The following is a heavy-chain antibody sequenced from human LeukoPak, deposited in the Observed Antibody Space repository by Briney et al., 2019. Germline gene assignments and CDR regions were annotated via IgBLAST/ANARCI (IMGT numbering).Heavy chain of an antibody. Sequence: GESLRISCKGSGYIFTSYWISWVRQMPGKGLEWMGRIDPSDSYTNYSPPFQGHVTISADKSISTGYLQWSSLKASDTAMYYCARLRSPGYGSGSSDYWGQGTLVTVSS. CDR3: ARLRSPGYGSGSSDY. CDR2: IDPSDSYT. CDR1: GYIFTSYW. J-gene: IGHJ4*02. D-gene: IGHD3-10*01. V-gene: IGHV5-10-1*01.